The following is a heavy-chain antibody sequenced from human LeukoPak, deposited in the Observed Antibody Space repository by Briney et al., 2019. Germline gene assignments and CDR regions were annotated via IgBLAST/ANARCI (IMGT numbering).Heavy chain of an antibody. CDR3: ASVPCLVGGGSGSCYYFDY. D-gene: IGHD1-26*01. Sequence: GGSLRLSCAASGFTFSSYAMSWVRQAPGKGLEWVSAISGSGGSTYYADSVKGRFTISRDNSKNTLYLQMNSLRAEDTAVYYCASVPCLVGGGSGSCYYFDYWGQGTLVTVSS. V-gene: IGHV3-23*01. J-gene: IGHJ4*02. CDR1: GFTFSSYA. CDR2: ISGSGGST.